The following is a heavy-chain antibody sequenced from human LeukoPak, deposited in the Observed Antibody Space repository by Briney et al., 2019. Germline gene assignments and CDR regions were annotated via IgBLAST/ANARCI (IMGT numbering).Heavy chain of an antibody. J-gene: IGHJ4*02. CDR1: GFTFSSYA. CDR3: AKHSFLICSSTSCYQNDY. CDR2: ISGSGGST. V-gene: IGHV3-23*01. D-gene: IGHD2-2*01. Sequence: PGGSLRLSCAASGFTFSSYAMSWVRQAPGKGLEWVSAISGSGGSTYYADSVKGRFTISRDNSKNTLYLQMNSLRAEDTAVYYCAKHSFLICSSTSCYQNDYWGQGTPVTVSS.